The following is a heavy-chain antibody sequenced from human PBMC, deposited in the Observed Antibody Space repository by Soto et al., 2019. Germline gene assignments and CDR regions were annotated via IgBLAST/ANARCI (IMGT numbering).Heavy chain of an antibody. CDR2: IYYSGST. CDR3: ARAHMVRRATDY. V-gene: IGHV4-30-4*01. CDR1: GGSISSGDYY. J-gene: IGHJ4*02. Sequence: SETLSLTCTVSGGSISSGDYYWSWIRQPPGKGLEWIGYIYYSGSTYYNPSLKSRVTISVDTSKNQFSLKLSSVTAADTAGYYCARAHMVRRATDYWRQGTLVTVSS. D-gene: IGHD3-10*01.